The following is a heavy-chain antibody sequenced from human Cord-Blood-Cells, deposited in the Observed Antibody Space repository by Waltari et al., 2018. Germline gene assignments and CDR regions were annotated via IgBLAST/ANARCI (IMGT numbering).Heavy chain of an antibody. V-gene: IGHV4-34*01. CDR2: INHSGST. CDR1: GGSFSGYY. Sequence: QVQLQQWGAGLLKPSETLSLTCAVYGGSFSGYYWSWIRQPPGKGLEWIGEINHSGSTNSNPSLKSRVTISVDTSKNQFSLKLSSVTAADTAVYYCARERLGWLEVFDYWGQGTLVTVSS. D-gene: IGHD5-18*01. J-gene: IGHJ4*02. CDR3: ARERLGWLEVFDY.